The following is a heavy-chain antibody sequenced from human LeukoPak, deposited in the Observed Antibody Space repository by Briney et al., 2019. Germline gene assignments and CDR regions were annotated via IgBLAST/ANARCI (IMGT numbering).Heavy chain of an antibody. J-gene: IGHJ6*04. V-gene: IGHV4-59*01. Sequence: SETLSLTCCVSGGSISYYYGDWVPQPPGKGLGGIGHIYYSGSPHYHPSRKSPVTISVDTSKNQFSLKLSSVTGADTAVYYCPRDRGGPVAGTLSWDYYYYRMDVWGKGTTVTVSS. CDR1: GGSISYYY. CDR3: PRDRGGPVAGTLSWDYYYYRMDV. D-gene: IGHD6-19*01. CDR2: IYYSGSP.